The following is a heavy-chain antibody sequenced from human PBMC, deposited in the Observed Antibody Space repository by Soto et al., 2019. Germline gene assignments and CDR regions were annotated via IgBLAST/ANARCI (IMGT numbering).Heavy chain of an antibody. V-gene: IGHV1-69*01. Sequence: QVQLVQSGAEVKKPGSSVKVSCKASGGTFSSYAIRWVRQAPGQGLEWMRGIIPISETTNYAQKFQGRVTITADESKSTAYMELSSLRSEDTAVYYCARSQGSSTSLEIYYYYYYGMDVWGQGTTVTVSS. CDR1: GGTFSSYA. CDR2: IIPISETT. D-gene: IGHD2-2*01. J-gene: IGHJ6*02. CDR3: ARSQGSSTSLEIYYYYYYGMDV.